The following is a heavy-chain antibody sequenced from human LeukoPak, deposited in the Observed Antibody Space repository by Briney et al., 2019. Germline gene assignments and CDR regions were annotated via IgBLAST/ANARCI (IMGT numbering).Heavy chain of an antibody. Sequence: GRSLRLSCAASGFTFSSYGMHWVRQAPGKGLEWVAVIWYDGSNKYYADSVKGRFTISRDNSKNTLYLQMNSLRAEDTAVYYCARADYDSSGYYLGYWGQGTLVTVSS. CDR1: GFTFSSYG. J-gene: IGHJ4*02. CDR3: ARADYDSSGYYLGY. D-gene: IGHD3-22*01. V-gene: IGHV3-33*01. CDR2: IWYDGSNK.